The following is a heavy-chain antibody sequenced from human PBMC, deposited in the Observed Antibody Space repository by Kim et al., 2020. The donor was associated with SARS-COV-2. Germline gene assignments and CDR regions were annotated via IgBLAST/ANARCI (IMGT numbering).Heavy chain of an antibody. CDR1: GGSISSGGYY. Sequence: SETLSLTCTVSGGSISSGGYYWSWIRQHPGKGLEWIGYIYYSGSTYYNPSLKSRVTISVDTSKNQFSLKLSSVTAADTAVYYCARDVMAARGRVYYFDYWGQGTLVTVSS. CDR3: ARDVMAARGRVYYFDY. CDR2: IYYSGST. J-gene: IGHJ4*02. D-gene: IGHD6-6*01. V-gene: IGHV4-31*03.